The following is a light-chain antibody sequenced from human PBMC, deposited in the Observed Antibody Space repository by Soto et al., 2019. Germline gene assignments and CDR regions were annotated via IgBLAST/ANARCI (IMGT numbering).Light chain of an antibody. CDR2: YNN. J-gene: IGLJ2*01. CDR1: SSNIGNNY. V-gene: IGLV1-51*01. CDR3: GSWDNRLLRVV. Sequence: QSVLMQQPSVPASPGQKVTISCSGSSSNIGNNYVSWYQQYPGTAPKLLIYYNNQRPSGVPDRYSGSYSGTSATLDITLLGTGSEADDYCGSWDNRLLRVVFGGGTKLTVL.